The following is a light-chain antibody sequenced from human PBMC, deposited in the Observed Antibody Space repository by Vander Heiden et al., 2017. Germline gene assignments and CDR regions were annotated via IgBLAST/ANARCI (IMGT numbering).Light chain of an antibody. J-gene: IGKJ1*01. Sequence: DIQMTQSPSTLSASVGDRVTITCRASQSISSWLAWYQQKPGKAPKLLIYKASSLESGVPSRFSGSGSGTEFTLTISSLQPDDFATYYCQQYNSKPRTFGRGTKVEIK. CDR3: QQYNSKPRT. CDR1: QSISSW. CDR2: KAS. V-gene: IGKV1-5*03.